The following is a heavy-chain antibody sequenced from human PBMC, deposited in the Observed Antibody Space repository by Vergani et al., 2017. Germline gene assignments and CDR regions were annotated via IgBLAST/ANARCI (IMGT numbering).Heavy chain of an antibody. J-gene: IGHJ6*03. D-gene: IGHD4-11*01. CDR2: IDHTVRP. CDR3: ARVNTETNGHLYYYYYMDV. CDR1: GGSFTSYD. V-gene: IGHV4-34*01. Sequence: QVQLQQWGGGLLKPSETLTLTCVVNGGSFTSYDWTWIRQSPGEGLEWVGDIDHTVRPDYNPSLKSLLTMSVDKSRNQFSLTLNSVTATDTAIYFCARVNTETNGHLYYYYYMDVWGQGTAVTVS.